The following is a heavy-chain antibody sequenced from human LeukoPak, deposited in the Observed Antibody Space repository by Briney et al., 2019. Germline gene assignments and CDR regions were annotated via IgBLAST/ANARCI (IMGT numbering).Heavy chain of an antibody. J-gene: IGHJ4*02. CDR1: GGSISSYY. D-gene: IGHD3-22*01. CDR3: ESHNYDSNGYYPFDY. V-gene: IGHV4-59*01. CDR2: IYYSGST. Sequence: KASETLSLTCTVSGGSISSYYWSWLRQPPGKGLEWMGYIYYSGSTNYNPSLKSRVTISVDTSKNQFSLKLSSLTAAATAVYYCESHNYDSNGYYPFDYWGQGTLVTVSS.